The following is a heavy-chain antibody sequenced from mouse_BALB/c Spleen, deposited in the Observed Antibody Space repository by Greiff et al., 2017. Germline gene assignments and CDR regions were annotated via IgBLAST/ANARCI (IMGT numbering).Heavy chain of an antibody. CDR2: ISSGGSYT. J-gene: IGHJ3*01. Sequence: EVKLMESGGGLVKPGGSLKLSCAASGFTFSSYAMSWVRQTPEKRLEWVATISSGGSYTYYPDSVKGRFTISRDNAKNTLYLQMSSLRSEDTAMYYCARDQLAYWGQGTLVTVSA. CDR3: ARDQLAY. V-gene: IGHV5-9-3*01. CDR1: GFTFSSYA.